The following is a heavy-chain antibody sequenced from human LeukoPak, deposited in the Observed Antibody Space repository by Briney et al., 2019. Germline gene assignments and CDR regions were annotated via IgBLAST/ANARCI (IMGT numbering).Heavy chain of an antibody. D-gene: IGHD2-15*01. J-gene: IGHJ4*02. CDR3: ARPSLGYCSGGSCYALGY. V-gene: IGHV1-69*13. CDR2: IIPIFGTA. Sequence: ASVKVSCKASGGTFSSYAISWVRQAPGQGLEWMGGIIPIFGTANYAQEFQGRVTITADESTSTAYMELSSLRSEDTAVYYCARPSLGYCSGGSCYALGYWGQGTLVTVSS. CDR1: GGTFSSYA.